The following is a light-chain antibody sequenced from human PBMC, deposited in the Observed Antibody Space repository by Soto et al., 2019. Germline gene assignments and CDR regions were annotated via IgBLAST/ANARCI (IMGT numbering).Light chain of an antibody. V-gene: IGKV3-20*01. CDR1: QTVSSSY. Sequence: EIVLTQSPGTLSLSPGERATLSCRASQTVSSSYLAWYQQKPGQAPRLLIYGASTRATGIPGRFSGSASGTDFTLTIRILEPEDFAVYDCQQYGPAPIYTFGQGTNLEIK. CDR2: GAS. J-gene: IGKJ2*01. CDR3: QQYGPAPIYT.